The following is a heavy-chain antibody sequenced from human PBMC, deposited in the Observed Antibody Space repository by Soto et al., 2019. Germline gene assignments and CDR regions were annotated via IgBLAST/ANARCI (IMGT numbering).Heavy chain of an antibody. CDR1: GFTFSSYS. V-gene: IGHV3-48*02. Sequence: EVQLVESGGGLVQPGGSLRLSCAASGFTFSSYSMNWVRQAPGKGLEWVSYISSSSSTIYYADSVKGRFTISRDNAKNSLYLQMNSVRDEDTAVYYCARELAGTTSYYYYGMDVGGQGTTVTVSS. D-gene: IGHD1-7*01. CDR3: ARELAGTTSYYYYGMDV. J-gene: IGHJ6*02. CDR2: ISSSSSTI.